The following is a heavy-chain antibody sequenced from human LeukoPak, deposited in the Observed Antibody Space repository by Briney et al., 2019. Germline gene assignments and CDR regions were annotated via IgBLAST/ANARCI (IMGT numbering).Heavy chain of an antibody. CDR2: ISYDRSNK. Sequence: PGGSLRLSCAASGFTFSSYAMHWVRQAPGKGLEWVAVISYDRSNKYYADSVKGRFTISRDNSKNTLYLQMNSLRAEDTAVYYCARAGGSGYYLYYFDYWGQGTLVTVSS. D-gene: IGHD3-22*01. CDR1: GFTFSSYA. V-gene: IGHV3-30*01. CDR3: ARAGGSGYYLYYFDY. J-gene: IGHJ4*02.